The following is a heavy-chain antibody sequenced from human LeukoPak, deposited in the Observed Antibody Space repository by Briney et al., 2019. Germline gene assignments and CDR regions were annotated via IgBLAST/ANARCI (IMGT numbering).Heavy chain of an antibody. CDR1: GGTFSSYA. CDR3: ASIVVVPAAIHKMGNWFDP. Sequence: SVKVSCKASGGTFSSYAISWVRQAPGQGLEWMGGIIPIFGTANYAQKFQGRVTITADEYTSTAYMELSSLRSEDTAVYYCASIVVVPAAIHKMGNWFDPWGQGTLVTVSS. D-gene: IGHD2-2*01. V-gene: IGHV1-69*01. CDR2: IIPIFGTA. J-gene: IGHJ5*02.